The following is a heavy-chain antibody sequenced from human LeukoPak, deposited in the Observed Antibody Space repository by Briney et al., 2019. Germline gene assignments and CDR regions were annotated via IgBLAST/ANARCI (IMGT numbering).Heavy chain of an antibody. CDR3: ARDRKDIVVVPAAISYYYYYYMDV. CDR2: IYTSGST. CDR1: GGSISSYY. Sequence: SETLSLTCTVSGGSISSYYWSWIRQPAGKGLEWIGRIYTSGSTNYNPSLKSRVTISVDTSKNQFSLKLSSVTAADTAVYYCARDRKDIVVVPAAISYYYYYYMDVWGKGTTVTVSS. V-gene: IGHV4-4*07. J-gene: IGHJ6*03. D-gene: IGHD2-2*01.